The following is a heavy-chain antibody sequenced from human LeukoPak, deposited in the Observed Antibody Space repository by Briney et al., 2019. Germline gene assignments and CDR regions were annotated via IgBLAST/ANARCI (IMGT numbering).Heavy chain of an antibody. CDR3: AKSNGYGLVGI. J-gene: IGHJ3*02. D-gene: IGHD3-10*01. CDR2: IFYSGST. V-gene: IGHV4-39*07. CDR1: GGSISTSNYY. Sequence: SETLSLTCTVSGGSISTSNYYWGWIRQPPGKGLEWIGNIFYSGSTYYSPSLKSRVTISLDTSRNQFSLKLNSVTAADTAVYYCAKSNGYGLVGIWGQGTMVTVSS.